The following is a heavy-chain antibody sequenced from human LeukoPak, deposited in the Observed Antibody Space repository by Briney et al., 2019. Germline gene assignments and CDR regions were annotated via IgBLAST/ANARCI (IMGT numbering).Heavy chain of an antibody. CDR3: ARGEFTYYYGTSGPAGY. J-gene: IGHJ4*02. Sequence: SETLSLTCAVYGGSFSGYYCSWIRQPPGKGLEWIGEINHSGSTNYNPSLKSRVTISVDTSKNQFSLKLSSVTAADTAVYYCARGEFTYYYGTSGPAGYWGQGNLFTVSS. CDR1: GGSFSGYY. CDR2: INHSGST. D-gene: IGHD3-22*01. V-gene: IGHV4-34*01.